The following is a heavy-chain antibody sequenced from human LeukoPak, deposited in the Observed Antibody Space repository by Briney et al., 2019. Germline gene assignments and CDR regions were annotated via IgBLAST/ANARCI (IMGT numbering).Heavy chain of an antibody. CDR3: ARGSLWYSSGQYYFDY. V-gene: IGHV1-8*01. Sequence: GASVKVSCKASGYTFTSYDINWLRQATGQGLEWMGWMNPNSGNTGYAQKFQGRVTMTRNTSISTAYMELSSLRSEDTAVYYCARGSLWYSSGQYYFDYWGQGTLVTVSS. CDR1: GYTFTSYD. D-gene: IGHD6-19*01. J-gene: IGHJ4*02. CDR2: MNPNSGNT.